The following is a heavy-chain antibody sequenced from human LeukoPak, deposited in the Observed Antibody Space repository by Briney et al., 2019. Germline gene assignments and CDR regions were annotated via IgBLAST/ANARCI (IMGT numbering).Heavy chain of an antibody. V-gene: IGHV3-48*04. CDR1: GFTFSSYS. Sequence: GGSLRLSCAASGFTFSSYSMNWVRQAPGKGLEWVSYISSSSSTIYYADSVKGRFTISRDNAKNSLYLQMNSLRAEDTAVYYCAKTTPNWNYWGCFDYWGQGTLVTVSS. D-gene: IGHD1-7*01. J-gene: IGHJ4*02. CDR2: ISSSSSTI. CDR3: AKTTPNWNYWGCFDY.